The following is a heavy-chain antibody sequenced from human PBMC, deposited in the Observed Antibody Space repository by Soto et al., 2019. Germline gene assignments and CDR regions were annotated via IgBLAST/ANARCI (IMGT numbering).Heavy chain of an antibody. J-gene: IGHJ5*02. D-gene: IGHD2-15*01. CDR1: GGSISSGDYY. CDR3: DKSAYCSGGGCSLWFDP. V-gene: IGHV4-30-4*01. Sequence: SETLSLTCTVSGGSISSGDYYWSWIRQPPGKGLEWIGYIYDSVSTYYNPSLKSRLTISVYTSKNQFSLKLNSVTAADTAVYFCDKSAYCSGGGCSLWFDPWGQGTRVTVSS. CDR2: IYDSVST.